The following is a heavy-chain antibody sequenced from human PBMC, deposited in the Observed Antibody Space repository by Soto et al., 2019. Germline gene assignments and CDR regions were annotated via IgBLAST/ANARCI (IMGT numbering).Heavy chain of an antibody. D-gene: IGHD3-16*02. CDR1: GGSISSSSYY. J-gene: IGHJ4*02. CDR2: IYYSGST. CDR3: ARRIMITFGGVIAKTYFDY. Sequence: SETLSLTCTVSGGSISSSSYYWGWIRQPPGKGLEWIGSIYYSGSTYYNPSLKSRVTISVDTSKNQFSLKLSSATAADTAVYYCARRIMITFGGVIAKTYFDYWGQGTLVTVSS. V-gene: IGHV4-39*01.